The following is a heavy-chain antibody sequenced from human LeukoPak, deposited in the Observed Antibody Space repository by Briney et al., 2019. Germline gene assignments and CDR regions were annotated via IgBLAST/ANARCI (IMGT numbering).Heavy chain of an antibody. CDR3: AGDLGVSY. CDR1: GFIFSSYS. Sequence: GGSLRLSCAASGFIFSSYSMHWVRQAPGKGLEWVSLISSTSSHINYADSVKGRFTISRDNTKNSLYLQMSSLRAEDTAVYYCAGDLGVSYWGQGTLVTVSS. D-gene: IGHD2-8*01. CDR2: ISSTSSHI. V-gene: IGHV3-21*01. J-gene: IGHJ4*02.